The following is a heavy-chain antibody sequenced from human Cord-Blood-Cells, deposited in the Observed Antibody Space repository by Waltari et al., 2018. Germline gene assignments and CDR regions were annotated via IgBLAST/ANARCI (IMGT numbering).Heavy chain of an antibody. CDR3: ARVTFYGDYFDY. CDR1: GYTFTGYY. J-gene: IGHJ4*02. Sequence: QVQLVQSGAEVKKPGASVKVSCKASGYTFTGYYMHWVRQAPGQGLEWMGWINPNSGGTNYAQTFQGRVTMTRDTSSSTAYMERSRLRSDDTAVYYCARVTFYGDYFDYWGQGTLVTVSS. V-gene: IGHV1-2*02. D-gene: IGHD4-17*01. CDR2: INPNSGGT.